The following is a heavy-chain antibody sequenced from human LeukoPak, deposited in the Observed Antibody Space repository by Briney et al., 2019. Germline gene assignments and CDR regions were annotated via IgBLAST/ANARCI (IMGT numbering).Heavy chain of an antibody. D-gene: IGHD6-19*01. J-gene: IGHJ1*01. CDR3: ARDSRVGSIAVAGTQYFQH. CDR2: IWYSGRT. V-gene: IGHV4-59*12. Sequence: SETLSLTCTVSGGSISGYYWTWIRQPPGKGLEWIGYIWYSGRTNYNPSLKSRVSISVDTSKNQFSLKLSSVTAADTAVYYCARDSRVGSIAVAGTQYFQHWGQGTLVTVSS. CDR1: GGSISGYY.